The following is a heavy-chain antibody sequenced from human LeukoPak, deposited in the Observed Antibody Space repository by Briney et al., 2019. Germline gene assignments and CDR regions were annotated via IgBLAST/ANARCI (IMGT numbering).Heavy chain of an antibody. CDR2: IYHSGST. CDR1: GGSISSGGYY. V-gene: IGHV4-30-2*01. CDR3: ARGPSDRWLQHPTYYFDY. J-gene: IGHJ4*01. D-gene: IGHD5-24*01. Sequence: SETLSLTCTVSGGSISSGGYYWSWIRQPPGKGLEWIGYIYHSGSTYYNPSLKSRVTISVDRSKNQFSLKLSSVTAADTAVYYCARGPSDRWLQHPTYYFDYWGHGTLVTVSS.